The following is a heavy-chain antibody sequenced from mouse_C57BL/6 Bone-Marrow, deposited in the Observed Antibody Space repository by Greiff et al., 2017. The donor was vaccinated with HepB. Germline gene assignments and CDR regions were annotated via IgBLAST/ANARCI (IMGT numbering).Heavy chain of an antibody. CDR2: IDPSDSYT. CDR1: GYTFTSYW. CDR3: AVYPDY. J-gene: IGHJ2*01. D-gene: IGHD2-1*01. V-gene: IGHV1-69*01. Sequence: QVQMQQPGAELVMPGASVKLSCKASGYTFTSYWMHWVKQRPGQGLEWIGEIDPSDSYTNYNQKFKGKSTLTVDKSSSTAYMQLSSLTSEDSAVYYCAVYPDYWGQGTTLTVSS.